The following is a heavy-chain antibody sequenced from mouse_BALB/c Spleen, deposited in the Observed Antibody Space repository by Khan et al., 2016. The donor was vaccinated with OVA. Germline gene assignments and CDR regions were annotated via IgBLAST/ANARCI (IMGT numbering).Heavy chain of an antibody. CDR2: INPTTDYT. D-gene: IGHD1-1*01. CDR3: VDRGSSSAWFNY. J-gene: IGHJ3*01. V-gene: IGHV1-7*01. CDR1: GYTFTSYW. Sequence: VQLQQSGAELAKPGASVKMSCKASGYTFTSYWMHWVKQRPGQGLEWIGYINPTTDYTEYNQIFKDKATLPADKSSSTAYMQLSSLTSEDSAVYYCVDRGSSSAWFNYWGQGTLVTVSA.